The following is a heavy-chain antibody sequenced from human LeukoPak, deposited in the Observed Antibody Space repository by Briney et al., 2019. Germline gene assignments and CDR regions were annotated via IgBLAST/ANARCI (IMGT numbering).Heavy chain of an antibody. CDR2: INPNSGGT. Sequence: ASVKVSCKASGYTFTGYYMHWERQAPGQGLEWMGWINPNSGGTNYAQKFQGRVTMTRDTSISTAYMELSRLRSDDTAVYYCARGNYGWYAYLAYFDYWGQGTLVTVSS. CDR1: GYTFTGYY. D-gene: IGHD6-19*01. CDR3: ARGNYGWYAYLAYFDY. V-gene: IGHV1-2*02. J-gene: IGHJ4*02.